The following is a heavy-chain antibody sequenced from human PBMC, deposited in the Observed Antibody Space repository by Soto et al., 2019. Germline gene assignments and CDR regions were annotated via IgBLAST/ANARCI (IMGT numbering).Heavy chain of an antibody. Sequence: QVQLQESGPGLVKPSQTLSLTCTVSVDSISVGYYWSWIRQHPGKGLEWIGYVSPSGTTYYNPSLKSLVSISTDTSKTQFSLEASSVTAADTAVYYCARDRGSYGMDVWGQGTTVTVSS. CDR2: VSPSGTT. CDR1: VDSISVGYY. J-gene: IGHJ6*02. V-gene: IGHV4-31*01. CDR3: ARDRGSYGMDV.